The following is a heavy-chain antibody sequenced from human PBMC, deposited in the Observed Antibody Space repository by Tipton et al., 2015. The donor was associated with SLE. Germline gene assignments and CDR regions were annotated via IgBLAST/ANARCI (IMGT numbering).Heavy chain of an antibody. CDR2: ISSSSSTI. CDR3: ARDRGGWHGHWFDP. J-gene: IGHJ5*02. Sequence: SLRLSCAASGFTFSSYSMNWVRQAPGKGLEWVSYISSSSSTIYYADSVKGRFTISRDNAKNSLYLQMNSLRAEDTAVYYCARDRGGWHGHWFDPWGQGTLVTVSS. D-gene: IGHD3-10*01. V-gene: IGHV3-48*01. CDR1: GFTFSSYS.